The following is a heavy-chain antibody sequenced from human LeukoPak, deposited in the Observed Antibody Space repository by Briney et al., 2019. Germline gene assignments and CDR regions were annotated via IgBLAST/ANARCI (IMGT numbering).Heavy chain of an antibody. Sequence: GGSLRLSCAASGFTFSSYSMNWVRQAPGKGLEWVSSISSSSSYIYYADSVKGRFTIPRDNAKNSLYLQMNSLRAEDTAVYYCARDRGYDYIWGSYRSLHYFDYWGQGTLVTVSS. D-gene: IGHD3-16*02. CDR3: ARDRGYDYIWGSYRSLHYFDY. CDR1: GFTFSSYS. CDR2: ISSSSSYI. J-gene: IGHJ4*02. V-gene: IGHV3-21*01.